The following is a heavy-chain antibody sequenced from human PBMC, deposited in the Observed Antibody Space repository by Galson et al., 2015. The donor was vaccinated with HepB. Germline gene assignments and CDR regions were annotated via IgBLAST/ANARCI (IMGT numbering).Heavy chain of an antibody. D-gene: IGHD3-3*01. Sequence: SLRLSCAASGFTFDDYGMSWVRQAPGKGLEWVSGINWNGGSTGYADSVKGRFTISRDNAKNSLYLQMNSLRAEDTALYHCARDSFWSETHYYYYYGMDVWGQGTTVTVSS. CDR3: ARDSFWSETHYYYYYGMDV. CDR2: INWNGGST. CDR1: GFTFDDYG. J-gene: IGHJ6*02. V-gene: IGHV3-20*01.